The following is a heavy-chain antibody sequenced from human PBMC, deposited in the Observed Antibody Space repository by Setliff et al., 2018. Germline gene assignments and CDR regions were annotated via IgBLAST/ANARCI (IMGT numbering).Heavy chain of an antibody. D-gene: IGHD4-17*01. V-gene: IGHV3-7*01. Sequence: GGSLRLSCAASGFTFVNFWMSWVRQAPGKGLEWVANIKQDGSEKYYVDSVKGRFTISRDNAKSSLFLEMNSLRADDTAFYYCVRRHYGSSYDCWGQGTLVTVSS. CDR2: IKQDGSEK. CDR1: GFTFVNFW. J-gene: IGHJ4*02. CDR3: VRRHYGSSYDC.